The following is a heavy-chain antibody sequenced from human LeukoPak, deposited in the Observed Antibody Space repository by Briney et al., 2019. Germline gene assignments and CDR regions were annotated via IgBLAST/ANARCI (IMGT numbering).Heavy chain of an antibody. CDR2: IYYSGST. D-gene: IGHD2-2*01. CDR3: AGCRKLYHFDY. V-gene: IGHV4-59*01. J-gene: IGHJ4*02. Sequence: SETLSLTCTVSGGSISSYYWSWIRQPPGKGLEWIGYIYYSGSTNYNPSLKSRVTISVDTSKNQFSLKLSSVTAADTAVYYCAGCRKLYHFDYWGQGTLVTVSS. CDR1: GGSISSYY.